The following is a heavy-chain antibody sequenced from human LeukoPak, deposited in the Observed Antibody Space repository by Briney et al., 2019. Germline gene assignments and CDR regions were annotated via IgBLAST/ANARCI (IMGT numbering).Heavy chain of an antibody. CDR3: ARGRRGIGGDLIYGMDV. D-gene: IGHD2-21*02. V-gene: IGHV4-34*01. J-gene: IGHJ6*04. CDR1: GGSFSGYY. CDR2: INHSGST. Sequence: KPSETLSLTCAVYGGSFSGYYWSWIRQPPGKGLKWIGEINHSGSTNYNPSLKSRVTISVNTSKNQFSLKLSSVTAADTAVYYCARGRRGIGGDLIYGMDVWGKGTTVTVSS.